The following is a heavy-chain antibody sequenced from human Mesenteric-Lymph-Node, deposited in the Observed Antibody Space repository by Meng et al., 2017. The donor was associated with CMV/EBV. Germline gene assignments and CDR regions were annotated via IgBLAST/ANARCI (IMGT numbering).Heavy chain of an antibody. CDR2: IQYDTKDK. Sequence: GGSLRLSCAASGFTFSNFDMNWVRQAPGKGLEWVAFIQYDTKDKFYSDSVKGRFTISRDNSKNTLYLQMNSLRAEDTAVYYCAKDFTYGISDYWGQGTLVTVSS. D-gene: IGHD1-14*01. V-gene: IGHV3-30*02. J-gene: IGHJ4*02. CDR3: AKDFTYGISDY. CDR1: GFTFSNFD.